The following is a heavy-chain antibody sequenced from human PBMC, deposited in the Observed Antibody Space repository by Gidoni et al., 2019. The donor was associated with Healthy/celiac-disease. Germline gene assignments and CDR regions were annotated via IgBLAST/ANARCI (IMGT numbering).Heavy chain of an antibody. CDR3: AGPLVADLDPTE. Sequence: QVQLQQWGAGLLKPSETLSLTCAVYGGSFSGYYWSWIRQPPGKGLEWIGEINHSGSTNYNPSLKSRVTISVDTSKNQFSLKLSSVTAADTAVYYCAGPLVADLDPTEWGQGTLVTVSS. CDR2: INHSGST. CDR1: GGSFSGYY. J-gene: IGHJ4*02. V-gene: IGHV4-34*01. D-gene: IGHD2-15*01.